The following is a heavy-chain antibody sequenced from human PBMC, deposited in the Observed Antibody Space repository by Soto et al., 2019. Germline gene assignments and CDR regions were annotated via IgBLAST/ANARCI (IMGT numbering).Heavy chain of an antibody. J-gene: IGHJ4*02. Sequence: ASVKVSCKSSGYTFTSYCISWVRQAPGQGLEWMGWISAYNGNTNYAQKLQGRVTMTTDTSTSTAYMELRSLRSDDTAVYYCLVAVAGTVYFDYWGQGTLVTVSS. V-gene: IGHV1-18*01. CDR1: GYTFTSYC. CDR3: LVAVAGTVYFDY. CDR2: ISAYNGNT. D-gene: IGHD6-19*01.